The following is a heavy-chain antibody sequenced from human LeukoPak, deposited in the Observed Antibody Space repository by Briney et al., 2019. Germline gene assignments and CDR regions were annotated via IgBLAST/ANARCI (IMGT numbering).Heavy chain of an antibody. CDR1: GFTFTTYW. V-gene: IGHV3-74*01. CDR2: INSDGSST. CDR3: ARVRHSSWTGMDV. D-gene: IGHD6-13*01. Sequence: PGGSLRLSCAASGFTFTTYWMHWVRQAPGKGLVWVSRINSDGSSTLYADSVKGRFTISRDNAKNSLYLQMNSLRAEDTAVYYCARVRHSSWTGMDVWGKGTTVTVSS. J-gene: IGHJ6*03.